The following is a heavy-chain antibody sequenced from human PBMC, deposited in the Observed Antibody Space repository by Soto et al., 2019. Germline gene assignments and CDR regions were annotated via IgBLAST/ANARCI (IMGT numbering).Heavy chain of an antibody. D-gene: IGHD6-19*01. CDR3: ARDGGSGWDFDY. V-gene: IGHV4-59*01. CDR1: GGSISSYY. CDR2: IYYSGST. J-gene: IGHJ4*02. Sequence: SETLSLTCTVSGGSISSYYWSWIRQPPGKGLEWIGYIYYSGSTNYNPSLKSRVTISVDTSKNQFSLKLSSVTAADTAVYYCARDGGSGWDFDYWGQGTLVTAPQ.